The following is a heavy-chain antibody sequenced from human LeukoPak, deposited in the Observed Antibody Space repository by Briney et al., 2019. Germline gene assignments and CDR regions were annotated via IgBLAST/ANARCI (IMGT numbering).Heavy chain of an antibody. CDR2: IYSGGST. Sequence: GGSLRLSCVASGFTVSSNYMSWVRQAPGKGLEWVSVIYSGGSTYYADSVKGRFTISRDNSKNTLYLQMNGLRAEDSAVYYCARGDPIVVVYWGQGTLVTASS. V-gene: IGHV3-66*01. CDR3: ARGDPIVVVY. D-gene: IGHD3-22*01. CDR1: GFTVSSNY. J-gene: IGHJ4*02.